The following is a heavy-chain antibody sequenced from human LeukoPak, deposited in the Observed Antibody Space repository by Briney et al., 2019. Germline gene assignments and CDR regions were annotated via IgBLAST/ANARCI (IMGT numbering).Heavy chain of an antibody. CDR2: IYSGGRI. Sequence: PSETLSLTCTVSGGSFRGDYYWAWIRQPPGKGLEWIGSIYSGGRIYYNPSLKSRVTISVDTSKNQFSLKLSSVTAADTAVYYCARSNGKWLLVARPTQYFDYWGQGTLVTVSS. CDR3: ARSNGKWLLVARPTQYFDY. D-gene: IGHD3-22*01. J-gene: IGHJ4*02. CDR1: GGSFRGDYY. V-gene: IGHV4-39*07.